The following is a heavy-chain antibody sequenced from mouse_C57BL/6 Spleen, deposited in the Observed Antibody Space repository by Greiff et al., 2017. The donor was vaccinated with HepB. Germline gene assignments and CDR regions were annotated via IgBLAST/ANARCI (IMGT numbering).Heavy chain of an antibody. V-gene: IGHV1-81*01. J-gene: IGHJ2*01. CDR3: ARSALNYYGSSLYFDY. D-gene: IGHD1-1*01. Sequence: VQLQQSGAELARPGASVKLSCKASGYTFTSYGISWVKQSTGQGLEWIGEIYPRSGNTYYNEKFKGKATLTADKYSSTAYMELRSLTSEDSAVYFCARSALNYYGSSLYFDYWGQGTTLTVSS. CDR1: GYTFTSYG. CDR2: IYPRSGNT.